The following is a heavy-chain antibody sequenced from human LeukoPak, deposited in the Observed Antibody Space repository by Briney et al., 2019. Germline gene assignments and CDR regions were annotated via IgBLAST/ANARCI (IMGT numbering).Heavy chain of an antibody. V-gene: IGHV3-21*01. CDR2: IWSSGSYI. D-gene: IGHD2-21*02. Sequence: PGGSLRLSCAASGFTFSSYSMNWVRQAPGKGLEWVSAIWSSGSYIYYADSVKGRFTISRDNVKNTLYLQMNSLRAEDTPVYYCPSLMVVPAIRGDYWGEGPLVPVSS. J-gene: IGHJ4*02. CDR1: GFTFSSYS. CDR3: PSLMVVPAIRGDY.